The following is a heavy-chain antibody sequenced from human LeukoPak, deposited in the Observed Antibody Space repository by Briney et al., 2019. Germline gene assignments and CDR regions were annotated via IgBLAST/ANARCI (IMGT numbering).Heavy chain of an antibody. J-gene: IGHJ3*02. CDR3: AREISRPGAFDI. Sequence: GSSVKVSCKASGGTFSSSAISWVRQAPGQGLEWMGRIIPILGIANYAQKFQGRVTITADKSTSTAYMELSSLRSEDTAVYYCAREISRPGAFDIWGQGTMVTVSS. V-gene: IGHV1-69*04. CDR2: IIPILGIA. CDR1: GGTFSSSA. D-gene: IGHD3-3*02.